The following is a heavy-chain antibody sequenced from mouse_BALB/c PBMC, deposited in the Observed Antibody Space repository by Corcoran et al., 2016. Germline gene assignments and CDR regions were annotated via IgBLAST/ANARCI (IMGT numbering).Heavy chain of an antibody. CDR2: ISYDGSN. V-gene: IGHV3-6*02. Sequence: DVQLQASGPGLVQPSQSLSLTCSVTGYSITSGYYWNWIRQFPGNKLEWMGYISYDGSNNYNPSLKNRISITRDTSKNQFFLKLNSVTTEDTATFYCAREDSFDYWGQGTTLTVSS. D-gene: IGHD3-2*01. CDR1: GYSITSGYY. CDR3: AREDSFDY. J-gene: IGHJ2*01.